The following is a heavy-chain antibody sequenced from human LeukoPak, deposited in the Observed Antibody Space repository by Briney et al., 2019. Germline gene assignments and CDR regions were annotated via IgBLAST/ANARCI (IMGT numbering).Heavy chain of an antibody. CDR3: ASGPDSITIFGVVMDV. J-gene: IGHJ6*02. CDR1: GYTFTGYY. Sequence: ASVKVSCKASGYTFTGYYLHWVRQAPGQGLEWMGWINPNSGGTSCAQKFQGRVTMTRDTSISTAYMELSRLRSDDTAVYYCASGPDSITIFGVVMDVWGQGTTVTVSS. D-gene: IGHD3-3*01. V-gene: IGHV1-2*02. CDR2: INPNSGGT.